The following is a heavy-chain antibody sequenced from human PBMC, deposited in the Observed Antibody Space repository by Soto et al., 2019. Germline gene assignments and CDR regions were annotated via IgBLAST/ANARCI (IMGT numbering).Heavy chain of an antibody. Sequence: EVQLLESGGGLVQPGGSLRLSCAASGFTFGTYAMTWVRQVPGKGLEWVSSISASGGRTYYADSVKGRFTISRDNSKNTLYLQMSSLRAEDTAKYYCAREWQPLTYWGQGALVTVSS. D-gene: IGHD6-13*01. CDR2: ISASGGRT. CDR3: AREWQPLTY. V-gene: IGHV3-23*01. J-gene: IGHJ4*02. CDR1: GFTFGTYA.